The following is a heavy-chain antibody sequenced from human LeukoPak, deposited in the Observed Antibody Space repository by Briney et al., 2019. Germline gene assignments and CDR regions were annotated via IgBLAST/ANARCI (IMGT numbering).Heavy chain of an antibody. J-gene: IGHJ4*02. Sequence: GGSLRLSCAASGFTFSSYSMNWVRQAPGKGLEWVSSISSSSSNIYYADSVKGRFTISRDNSKNTLYLQMNSLRAEDTAVYYCAKDGRVLLWFGELLDYWGQGTLVTVSS. CDR3: AKDGRVLLWFGELLDY. D-gene: IGHD3-10*01. CDR1: GFTFSSYS. CDR2: ISSSSSNI. V-gene: IGHV3-21*01.